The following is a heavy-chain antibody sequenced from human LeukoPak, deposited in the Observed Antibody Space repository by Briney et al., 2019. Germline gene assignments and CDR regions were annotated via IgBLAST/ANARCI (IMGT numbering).Heavy chain of an antibody. J-gene: IGHJ4*02. D-gene: IGHD3-22*01. V-gene: IGHV3-23*01. CDR3: ANSGYY. CDR1: GFTFSDYA. Sequence: PGGSLRLSCAASGFTFSDYALGWVRQAPGRGLEWVATLSGSGAGTYYSDSVQGRFTISRDNSKNTLYLQMNSLRAEDTAVYYCANSGYYWGQGTLVTVSS. CDR2: LSGSGAGT.